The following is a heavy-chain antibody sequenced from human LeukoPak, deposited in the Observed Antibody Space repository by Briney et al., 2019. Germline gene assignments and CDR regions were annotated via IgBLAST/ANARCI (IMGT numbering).Heavy chain of an antibody. V-gene: IGHV4-34*12. CDR2: IVHSGRT. CDR1: GGSFSGYY. J-gene: IGHJ4*02. D-gene: IGHD2-2*01. Sequence: RTSETLSLTCTVCGGSFSGYYWTWIRQPPGKGLEWIGEIVHSGRTNYSPSLESRVTLSVDTSRNQFSLKLSSVTAADTAVYYCARGSVLTGYASFDYWGQGALVTVSS. CDR3: ARGSVLTGYASFDY.